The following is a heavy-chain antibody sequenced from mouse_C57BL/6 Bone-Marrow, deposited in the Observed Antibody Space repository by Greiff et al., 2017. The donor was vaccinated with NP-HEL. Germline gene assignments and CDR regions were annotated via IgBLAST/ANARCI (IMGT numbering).Heavy chain of an antibody. CDR1: GYTFTSYW. D-gene: IGHD2-5*01. CDR3: ARGGYSNYVFAY. CDR2: IDPSDSYT. Sequence: QVQLQQPGAELVRPGTSVKLSCKASGYTFTSYWMHWVKQRPGQGLEWIGVIDPSDSYTNYNQKFKCKATLTVDTSSSTAYMQLSSLTSEDSAVYYCARGGYSNYVFAYWGQGTLVTVSA. J-gene: IGHJ3*01. V-gene: IGHV1-59*01.